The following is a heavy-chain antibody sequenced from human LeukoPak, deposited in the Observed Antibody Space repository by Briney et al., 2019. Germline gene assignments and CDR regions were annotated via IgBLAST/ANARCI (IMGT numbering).Heavy chain of an antibody. CDR3: ARVNSWTEEPDTGFDY. V-gene: IGHV4-34*01. CDR2: INHSGST. J-gene: IGHJ4*02. CDR1: GGSFSGYY. Sequence: SETLSLTCAVYGGSFSGYYWSWIRQPPGKGLEWIGEINHSGSTNYNPSLKSRVTISVDTSKNQFSLKLSSVTAADTAVYYCARVNSWTEEPDTGFDYWGQGTLVTVSS. D-gene: IGHD1-14*01.